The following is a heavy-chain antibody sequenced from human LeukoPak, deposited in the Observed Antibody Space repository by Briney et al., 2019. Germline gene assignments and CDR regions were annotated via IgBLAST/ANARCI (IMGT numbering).Heavy chain of an antibody. CDR3: AKMAAAGTIPYYFDY. Sequence: GGSLRLSCAASGFTFSSYAMSWVRQAPGKGLEWVPAISGSGGSTYYADSVKGRFTISRDNSKNTLYLQMNSLRAEDTAVYYCAKMAAAGTIPYYFDYWGQGTLVTVSS. CDR1: GFTFSSYA. J-gene: IGHJ4*02. V-gene: IGHV3-23*01. CDR2: ISGSGGST. D-gene: IGHD6-13*01.